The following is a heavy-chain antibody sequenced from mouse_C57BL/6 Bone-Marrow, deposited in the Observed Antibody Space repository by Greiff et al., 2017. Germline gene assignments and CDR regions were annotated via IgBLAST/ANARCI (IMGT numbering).Heavy chain of an antibody. Sequence: VQLQQSGAELASPGASVTLSCKASGYTFTDHIMNWVKKRPGQGLEWIGRIYPVSGETNYPQKFMGKATFSVDRSSSTVYMVLNSLTSEYPAVYYCGGYYGPAWFAYWGQGTLVTVSA. D-gene: IGHD1-1*01. V-gene: IGHV1-11*01. CDR3: GGYYGPAWFAY. J-gene: IGHJ3*01. CDR1: GYTFTDHI. CDR2: IYPVSGET.